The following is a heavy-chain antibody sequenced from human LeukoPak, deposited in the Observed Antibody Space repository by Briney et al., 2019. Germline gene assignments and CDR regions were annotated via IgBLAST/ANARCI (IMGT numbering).Heavy chain of an antibody. V-gene: IGHV4-39*07. CDR3: ARDPRGYSYGYGRVDP. J-gene: IGHJ5*02. CDR2: IYYSGST. D-gene: IGHD5-18*01. Sequence: PSETLSLTCTVSGGSISSSSYYWGWIRQPPGKGLEWIGSIYYSGSTYYNPSLKSRVTISVDTSKNQFSLKLSSVTAADTAVYYCARDPRGYSYGYGRVDPWGQGTLVTVSS. CDR1: GGSISSSSYY.